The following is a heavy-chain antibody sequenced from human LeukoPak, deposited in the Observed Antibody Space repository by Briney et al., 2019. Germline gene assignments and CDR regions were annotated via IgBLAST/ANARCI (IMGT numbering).Heavy chain of an antibody. Sequence: ASVKVSCKASGYTFTSYGISWVRQAPGQGLEWMGWISAHNGNTNYAQKLQGRVTMTTDTSTSTAYMELRSLRSDDTAVYYCARAKSSGSYYSRWGQGTLVTVSS. CDR1: GYTFTSYG. D-gene: IGHD1-26*01. CDR3: ARAKSSGSYYSR. V-gene: IGHV1-18*01. J-gene: IGHJ4*02. CDR2: ISAHNGNT.